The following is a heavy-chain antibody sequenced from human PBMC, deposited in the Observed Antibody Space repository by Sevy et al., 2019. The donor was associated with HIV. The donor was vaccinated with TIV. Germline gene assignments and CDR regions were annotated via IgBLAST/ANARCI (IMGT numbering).Heavy chain of an antibody. Sequence: GGSLRLSCAASGFTFSSYAMSWVRQAPGKGPEWVAVIWYDGINKYYVDSVKGRFTISRDNSKNTVYLQMNSLRAEDTAVYYCARDKLLPVMVTMVRGALSYYFDYWGQGTLVTVSS. J-gene: IGHJ4*02. CDR3: ARDKLLPVMVTMVRGALSYYFDY. CDR1: GFTFSSYA. D-gene: IGHD3-10*01. CDR2: IWYDGINK. V-gene: IGHV3-33*08.